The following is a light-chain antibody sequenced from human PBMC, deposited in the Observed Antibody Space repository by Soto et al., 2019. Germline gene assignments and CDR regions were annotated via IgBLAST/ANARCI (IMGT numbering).Light chain of an antibody. V-gene: IGLV4-60*02. CDR1: SGHSSYI. CDR2: LEGSGNY. Sequence: QPVLTQSSSASASLGSSVKFTCTLSSGHSSYIIAWHQQQPGQAPRYLMKLEGSGNYNKGSGVPDRFSGSSSGADRYLTISGLQFEDEADYYCETYDSNTPVVFGGGTKLTVL. J-gene: IGLJ2*01. CDR3: ETYDSNTPVV.